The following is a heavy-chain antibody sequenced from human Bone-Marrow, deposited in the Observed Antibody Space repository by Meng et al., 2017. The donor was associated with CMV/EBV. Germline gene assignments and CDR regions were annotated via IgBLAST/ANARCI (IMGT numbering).Heavy chain of an antibody. CDR2: IYYSGST. V-gene: IGHV4-59*01. CDR1: GGSISSYY. CDR3: ARQFYDGAFDI. Sequence: SETLSLTCTVSGGSISSYYWSWIRQPPGKGLEWIGYIYYSGSTNYNPSLKSRVTISVDTSKNQFSLKLSSVTAADTAVYYCARQFYDGAFDIWGQGTTVTVSS. D-gene: IGHD2/OR15-2a*01. J-gene: IGHJ3*02.